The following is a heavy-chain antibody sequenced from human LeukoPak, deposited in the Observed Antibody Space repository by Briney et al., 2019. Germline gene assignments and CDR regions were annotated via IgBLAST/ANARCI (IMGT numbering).Heavy chain of an antibody. CDR2: INPSGGST. V-gene: IGHV1-46*01. CDR1: GYTFTSYF. CDR3: GRDAGLSSAWGIIPGYYFDY. Sequence: GASVKVSCKAPGYTFTSYFMHWVRQAPGQGLEWMGIINPSGGSTTYAQKFQGRVTMTRDMSTSTVYMELSSLRSEDTAVYYCGRDAGLSSAWGIIPGYYFDYWGQGTLVTVSS. J-gene: IGHJ4*02. D-gene: IGHD6-19*01.